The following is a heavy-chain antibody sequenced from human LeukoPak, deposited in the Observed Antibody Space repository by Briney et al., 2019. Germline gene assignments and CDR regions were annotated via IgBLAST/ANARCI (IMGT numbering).Heavy chain of an antibody. D-gene: IGHD3-22*01. CDR1: GGSFSGYY. V-gene: IGHV4-34*01. Sequence: ADTLSLTCAVYGGSFSGYYWSWIRQPAGRGLEWIGEINHSRSTNYNPSLNSRVTISVDTTKNQLSLKLSSVTAADTAVYYCASLTMIVVPWGQGTLVTVSS. J-gene: IGHJ4*02. CDR3: ASLTMIVVP. CDR2: INHSRST.